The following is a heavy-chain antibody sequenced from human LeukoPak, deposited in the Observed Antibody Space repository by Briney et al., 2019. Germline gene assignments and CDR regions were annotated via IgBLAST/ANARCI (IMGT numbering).Heavy chain of an antibody. CDR2: IIPIFGTA. CDR1: GGTFSGYA. CDR3: ARGVVVPAAMGADY. V-gene: IGHV1-69*05. J-gene: IGHJ4*02. Sequence: SVKASCKASGGTFSGYAISWVRQAPGQGLEWMGGIIPIFGTANYAQKFQGRVTITTDESTSTAYMELSSLRSEDTAVYYCARGVVVPAAMGADYWGQGTLVTVSS. D-gene: IGHD2-2*01.